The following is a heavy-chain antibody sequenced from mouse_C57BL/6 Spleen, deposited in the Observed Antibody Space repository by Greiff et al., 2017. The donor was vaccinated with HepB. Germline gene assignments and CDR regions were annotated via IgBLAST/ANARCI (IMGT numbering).Heavy chain of an antibody. D-gene: IGHD2-1*01. CDR2: ISSGGDYI. CDR1: GFTFSSYA. J-gene: IGHJ4*01. CDR3: TRGTYYGNGAMDY. V-gene: IGHV5-9-1*02. Sequence: EVKVEESGEGLVKPGGSLKLSCAASGFTFSSYAMSWVRQTPEKRLEWVAYISSGGDYIYYADTVKGRFTISRDNARNTLYLQMSSLKSEDTAMYYCTRGTYYGNGAMDYWGQGTSVTVSS.